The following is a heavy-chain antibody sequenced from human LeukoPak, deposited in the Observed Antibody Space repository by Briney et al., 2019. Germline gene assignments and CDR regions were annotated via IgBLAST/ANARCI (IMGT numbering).Heavy chain of an antibody. J-gene: IGHJ5*02. V-gene: IGHV4-59*01. D-gene: IGHD2-15*01. CDR3: ARSWVVDVIDWFDP. CDR2: IYYSGST. CDR1: GGSISSYY. Sequence: SETLSLTCTVSGGSISSYYWSWIRQPPGKGLEWIGYIYYSGSTNYNPSLKSRVTISVDTSKNQFSLKLSSVTAADTAVYYCARSWVVDVIDWFDPWGQGTLVTVSS.